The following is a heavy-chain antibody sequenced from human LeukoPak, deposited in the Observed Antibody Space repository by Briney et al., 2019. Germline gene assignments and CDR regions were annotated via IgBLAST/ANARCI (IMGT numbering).Heavy chain of an antibody. J-gene: IGHJ4*02. CDR3: ARQEAGGRFDY. CDR2: IYPGNSDT. D-gene: IGHD6-19*01. Sequence: GESLQISCQGSGYGFTGYWIGWVRQMPGKGLEWMVIIYPGNSDTRYSPSFQGQVTISADKSISTTYLQWSSLKASDTAIYFCARQEAGGRFDYWGQGTLVTVSS. CDR1: GYGFTGYW. V-gene: IGHV5-51*01.